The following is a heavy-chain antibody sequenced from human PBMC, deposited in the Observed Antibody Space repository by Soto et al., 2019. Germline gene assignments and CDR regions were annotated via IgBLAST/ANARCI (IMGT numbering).Heavy chain of an antibody. D-gene: IGHD4-4*01. Sequence: PGGSLRLSCAASVFAFSDYAMTWVRQAPGRGLEWVSTISASGYSTYDADSVKGRFTISRDNSKNTLYLRMNSLRAEDTAVYYCAKSYTTAGTAVGLDYWGQGTLVTVSS. CDR2: ISASGYST. CDR1: VFAFSDYA. V-gene: IGHV3-23*01. CDR3: AKSYTTAGTAVGLDY. J-gene: IGHJ4*02.